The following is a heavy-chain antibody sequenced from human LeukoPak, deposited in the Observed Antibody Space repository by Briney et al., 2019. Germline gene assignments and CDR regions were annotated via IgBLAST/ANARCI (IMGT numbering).Heavy chain of an antibody. V-gene: IGHV4-39*07. CDR1: GGSISSSSYY. CDR2: IYYSGST. Sequence: SETLSLTCTVSGGSISSSSYYWGWIRQPPGKGLEWIGSIYYSGSTYYNPSLKSRVTISVDTSKNQFSLKLSSVTAADTAVYYCAVGQRKYFDWLQAFDIWGQGTMVTVSS. D-gene: IGHD3-9*01. J-gene: IGHJ3*02. CDR3: AVGQRKYFDWLQAFDI.